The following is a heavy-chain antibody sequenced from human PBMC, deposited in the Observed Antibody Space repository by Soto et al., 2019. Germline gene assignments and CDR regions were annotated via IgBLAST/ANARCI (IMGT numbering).Heavy chain of an antibody. D-gene: IGHD6-19*01. Sequence: KPSETLSLTCTVSGGSISSYYWSWIRQPPGKGLEWIGYIYYSGSTNYNPSLKSRVTISVDTSKNQFSLKLSSVTAADTAVYYCARDRWGSGWYDYWGQGTLVTV. CDR3: ARDRWGSGWYDY. J-gene: IGHJ4*02. CDR1: GGSISSYY. V-gene: IGHV4-59*01. CDR2: IYYSGST.